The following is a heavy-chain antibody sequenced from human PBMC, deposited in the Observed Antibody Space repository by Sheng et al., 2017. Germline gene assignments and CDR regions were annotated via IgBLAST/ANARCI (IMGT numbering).Heavy chain of an antibody. Sequence: EVQLVESGGGLVQPGGSLRLSCAASGFTFSSYRMNWVRQAPGKGLEWVSSIIISSDYIYYADSVKGRFTISRDDSKNSLYLQMNSLRVEDTAVYYCARDRGYNGYHSPPDYWGQGTLVTVSS. CDR1: GFTFSSYR. CDR3: ARDRGYNGYHSPPDY. V-gene: IGHV3-21*01. J-gene: IGHJ4*02. CDR2: IIISSDYI. D-gene: IGHD5-12*01.